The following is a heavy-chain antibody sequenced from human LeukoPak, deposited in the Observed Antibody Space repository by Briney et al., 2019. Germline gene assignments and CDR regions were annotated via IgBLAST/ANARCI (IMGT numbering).Heavy chain of an antibody. CDR2: INHSGST. V-gene: IGHV4-34*01. CDR3: ARVRYYDILTGYYDY. Sequence: PSETLSLTCTVSGGSISSYYWSWIRQPPGKGLEWIGEINHSGSTNYNPSLKSRVTISVDTSKNQFSLKLSSVTAADTAVYYCARVRYYDILTGYYDYWGQGTLVTVSS. D-gene: IGHD3-9*01. CDR1: GGSISSYY. J-gene: IGHJ4*02.